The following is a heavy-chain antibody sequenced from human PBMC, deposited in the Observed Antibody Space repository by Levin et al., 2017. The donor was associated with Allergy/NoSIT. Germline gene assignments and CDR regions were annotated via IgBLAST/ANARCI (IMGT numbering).Heavy chain of an antibody. CDR1: GYIFTNYL. Sequence: VASVKVSCKASGYIFTNYLIHFVRQAPGQGLEWMGILNPNNGDRVYAQKFQGRVTMTRDTSTSTVYMEMSSLRSEDTAVYYCAREYGGGHFDYWGQGTLVTGSS. D-gene: IGHD3-16*01. CDR3: AREYGGGHFDY. J-gene: IGHJ4*02. CDR2: LNPNNGDR. V-gene: IGHV1-46*01.